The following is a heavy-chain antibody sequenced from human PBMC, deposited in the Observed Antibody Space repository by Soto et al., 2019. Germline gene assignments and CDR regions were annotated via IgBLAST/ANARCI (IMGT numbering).Heavy chain of an antibody. CDR2: ISYDGSNK. Sequence: GGSLRLSCAASGFTFSSYAMHWVRQAPGKGLEWGAVISYDGSNKYYADSVKGRFTISRDNSKNTLYLQMNSLRAEDTAVYYCARGSAEGSSGNWYFDLWGRGTLVTVSS. V-gene: IGHV3-30*04. CDR3: ARGSAEGSSGNWYFDL. J-gene: IGHJ2*01. D-gene: IGHD6-13*01. CDR1: GFTFSSYA.